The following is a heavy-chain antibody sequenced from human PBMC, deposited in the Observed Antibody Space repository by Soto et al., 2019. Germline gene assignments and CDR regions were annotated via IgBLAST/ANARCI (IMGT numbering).Heavy chain of an antibody. D-gene: IGHD5-12*01. V-gene: IGHV1-3*01. CDR2: INPGLDTT. J-gene: IGHJ4*02. CDR3: VRDSPIGSTFSGYDGIDY. Sequence: ASVKVSCKASGYTFTNYAIHWVRQAPGQRLEWMGRINPGLDTTNYAQKFQGRVTITADKSAGTAYMELNRLRSEDTAVYYCVRDSPIGSTFSGYDGIDYWGQGTLVTVSS. CDR1: GYTFTNYA.